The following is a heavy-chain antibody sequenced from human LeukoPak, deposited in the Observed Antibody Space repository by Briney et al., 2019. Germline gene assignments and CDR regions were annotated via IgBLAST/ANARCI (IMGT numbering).Heavy chain of an antibody. CDR2: INHSGST. J-gene: IGHJ5*02. CDR3: ARGLAYDILTGNNWFDP. Sequence: PSETLSLTCAVYGGSFSGYYWSWIRQPPGKGLEWIGEINHSGSTNYNPSLKSRVTISVDTSKNQFSLKLSSVTAADTAVYYRARGLAYDILTGNNWFDPWGQGTLVTVSS. CDR1: GGSFSGYY. D-gene: IGHD3-9*01. V-gene: IGHV4-34*01.